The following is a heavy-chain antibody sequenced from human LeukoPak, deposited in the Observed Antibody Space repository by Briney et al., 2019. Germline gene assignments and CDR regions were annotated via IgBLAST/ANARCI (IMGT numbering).Heavy chain of an antibody. CDR1: GGSFSGYY. V-gene: IGHV4-34*01. J-gene: IGHJ4*02. D-gene: IGHD2-15*01. Sequence: PSETLSLTCAVYGGSFSGYYWSWIRQPPGKGLEWIGEINHSGSTNYNPSLKSRVTISVDTSKNQFSLKLSSVTAADTAVYYCAKDGTIVVVVAPYFDYWGQGTLVTVSS. CDR2: INHSGST. CDR3: AKDGTIVVVVAPYFDY.